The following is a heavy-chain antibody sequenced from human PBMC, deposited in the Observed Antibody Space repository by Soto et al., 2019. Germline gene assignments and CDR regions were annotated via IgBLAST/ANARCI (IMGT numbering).Heavy chain of an antibody. Sequence: GASVKVSCKASGYTFTSYYMHWVRQAPGQGLEWMGIINPSGGSTSYAQKFQGRVTMTRDTSTSTVYMELSSLRSEDTAVYYCAKEGVTMIVVVTYFDYWGQGTLVTVSS. CDR1: GYTFTSYY. CDR2: INPSGGST. CDR3: AKEGVTMIVVVTYFDY. V-gene: IGHV1-46*01. D-gene: IGHD3-22*01. J-gene: IGHJ4*02.